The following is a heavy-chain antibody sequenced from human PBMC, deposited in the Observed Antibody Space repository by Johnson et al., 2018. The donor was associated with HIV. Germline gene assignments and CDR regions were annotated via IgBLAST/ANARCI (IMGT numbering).Heavy chain of an antibody. J-gene: IGHJ3*02. CDR3: ARDIGHTPADAMKI. Sequence: QLVESGGGVVQPGRSLRLSCVASGFTFSTYGMHWARQAPGKGLEWVAVISYDGSNKYYADSVKGRFTISRDNSKNTLYLQMNSLRAEDTAVYYCARDIGHTPADAMKIWGEGTMVTVS. CDR2: ISYDGSNK. D-gene: IGHD3-16*02. V-gene: IGHV3-30*03. CDR1: GFTFSTYG.